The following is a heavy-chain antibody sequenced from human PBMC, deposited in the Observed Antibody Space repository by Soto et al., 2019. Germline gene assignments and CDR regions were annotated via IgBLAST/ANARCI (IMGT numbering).Heavy chain of an antibody. V-gene: IGHV1-18*01. J-gene: IGHJ4*02. CDR2: ISGYNGNT. CDR3: ARDGHNRGGYLLR. Sequence: QIQLVQSGGEVKKPGASVKVSCKASGYTFTNYGISWVRQAPGQGLEWMGWISGYNGNTNYAQKVQDRLTLTTDPSTSTAYMELGSLRSDDSPMYICARDGHNRGGYLLRWGQGTLVTVSS. CDR1: GYTFTNYG. D-gene: IGHD1-26*01.